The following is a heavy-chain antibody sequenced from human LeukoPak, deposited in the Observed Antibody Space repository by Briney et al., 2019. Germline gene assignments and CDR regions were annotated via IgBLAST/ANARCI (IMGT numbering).Heavy chain of an antibody. J-gene: IGHJ4*02. Sequence: PGGSLRLSCAASGFTFSSYEMNWVRQAPGKGLEWVSYISSSGSTIYYADSVKGRFTISRDNAKNSLSLQMNSLRAEDTALYYCARARLATGYYFDCWGQGTLVTVSS. CDR3: ARARLATGYYFDC. V-gene: IGHV3-48*03. CDR1: GFTFSSYE. CDR2: ISSSGSTI. D-gene: IGHD3-9*01.